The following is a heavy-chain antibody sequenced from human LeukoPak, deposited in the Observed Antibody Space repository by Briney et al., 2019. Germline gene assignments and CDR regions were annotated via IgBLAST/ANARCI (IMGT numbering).Heavy chain of an antibody. D-gene: IGHD5-12*01. CDR1: GDSMTSHY. CDR2: IWHSGHS. CDR3: ARGFPDWVGSGYPFDV. V-gene: IGHV4-59*11. Sequence: SETLSLTCDVSGDSMTSHYWHWIRQPPGKGLEGIAQIWHSGHSDHNPSLKSRVSISIDTSRTQFSLEVTSVTAADTAVYFCARGFPDWVGSGYPFDVWGQGLLVTVSS. J-gene: IGHJ4*02.